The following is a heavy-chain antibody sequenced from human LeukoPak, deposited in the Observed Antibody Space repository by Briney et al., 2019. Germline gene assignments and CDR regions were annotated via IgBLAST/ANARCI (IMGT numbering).Heavy chain of an antibody. D-gene: IGHD6-13*01. Sequence: ASVKVSCKASGYTFTSYGINWVRQAPGQGLEWMGWISTYNGNTNYAHKLQGRVTMTTDTSTSTAYMDLRSLRSDDTAVYYCARDLRRGSSSWYVSGGDYWGQGTLVTASS. J-gene: IGHJ4*02. CDR2: ISTYNGNT. V-gene: IGHV1-18*01. CDR1: GYTFTSYG. CDR3: ARDLRRGSSSWYVSGGDY.